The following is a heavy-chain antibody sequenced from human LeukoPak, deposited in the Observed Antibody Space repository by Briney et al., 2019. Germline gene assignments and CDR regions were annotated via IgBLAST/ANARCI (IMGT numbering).Heavy chain of an antibody. CDR1: GGSFSGYY. Sequence: SETLSLTCAVYGGSFSGYYWSWIRQPPGKGLEWIGEINHSGSTNYNPSLKSRVTISVDTSKNQFSLKLSSVTAADTAVYYCARGLTGRPQVPRRYYYYYYYYMDVWGKGTTVTVSS. D-gene: IGHD3-9*01. J-gene: IGHJ6*03. CDR3: ARGLTGRPQVPRRYYYYYYYYMDV. V-gene: IGHV4-34*01. CDR2: INHSGST.